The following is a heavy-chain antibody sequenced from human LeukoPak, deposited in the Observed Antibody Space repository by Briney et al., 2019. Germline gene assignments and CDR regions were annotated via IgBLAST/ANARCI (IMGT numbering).Heavy chain of an antibody. J-gene: IGHJ4*02. Sequence: GGSLRLSCAASGFTFTTYSMSWVRQAPGKGLESVSAIRGSGGSTYYADSVKGRFTISRDDSKSTLYLQMSSLRAEDTAVYHCVTFYYDSSGSYVHYWGQGTLVTVSS. V-gene: IGHV3-23*01. CDR1: GFTFTTYS. CDR2: IRGSGGST. D-gene: IGHD3-22*01. CDR3: VTFYYDSSGSYVHY.